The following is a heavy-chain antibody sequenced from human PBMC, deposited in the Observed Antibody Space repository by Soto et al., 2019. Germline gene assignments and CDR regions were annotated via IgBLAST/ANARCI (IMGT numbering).Heavy chain of an antibody. J-gene: IGHJ4*02. CDR2: ISGSGGST. Sequence: EVQLLESGGGLVQPGGSLRLSCAASGFTFSSYAMSWVRQAPGKGLEWVSAISGSGGSTYYADSVKGRFTISRDNSKNTLYLQMNSRRAEDTAVYYCAKDHGHRIMADYGDPHPFCFDYWGQGTLVTVSS. CDR3: AKDHGHRIMADYGDPHPFCFDY. V-gene: IGHV3-23*01. CDR1: GFTFSSYA. D-gene: IGHD4-17*01.